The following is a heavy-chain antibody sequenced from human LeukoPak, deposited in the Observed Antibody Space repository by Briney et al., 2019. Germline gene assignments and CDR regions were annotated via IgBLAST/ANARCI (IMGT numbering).Heavy chain of an antibody. CDR1: GFTFSSYG. CDR3: AKEGGVANWGYYYYYYYMDV. V-gene: IGHV3-30*02. CDR2: IRYDGSNK. J-gene: IGHJ6*03. Sequence: PGGSLRLSCAASGFTFSSYGMHWVRQAPGKGLEWVAFIRYDGSNKYYADSVKGRFTISRDNSKNTLYLQMNGLRAEDTAVYYCAKEGGVANWGYYYYYYYMDVWGKGTTVTVSS. D-gene: IGHD7-27*01.